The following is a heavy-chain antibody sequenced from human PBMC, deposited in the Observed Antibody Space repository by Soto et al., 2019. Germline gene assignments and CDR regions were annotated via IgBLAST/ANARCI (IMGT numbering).Heavy chain of an antibody. Sequence: QVQLVQSGAEVKKPGXSVKVSCKASGYTFTSYDINWVRQATGQGLEWMGWMNPNSGNTGYAQKFQGRVTMTRNTSISTAYMELSSLRSEXTXXXXXXXXXXXXXXYLDYWGQGTLVTVSS. CDR3: XXXXXXXXXYLDY. CDR2: MNPNSGNT. CDR1: GYTFTSYD. J-gene: IGHJ4*02. V-gene: IGHV1-8*01.